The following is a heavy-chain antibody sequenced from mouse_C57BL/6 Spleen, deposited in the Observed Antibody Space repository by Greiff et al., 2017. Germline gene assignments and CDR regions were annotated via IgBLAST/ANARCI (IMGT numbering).Heavy chain of an antibody. Sequence: DVHLVESGPGLVKPSPSLSLTCSVSGYSITSGYYWNLIRKFPGNKLEWMGYIRYDGGNNYNPTLKNRSSSTRDTSKTQCFMKLNSVTTEDTATYDCARGYYDYDHAMDDGGQGTSVTVSS. CDR1: GYSITSGYY. CDR3: ARGYYDYDHAMDD. V-gene: IGHV3-6*01. J-gene: IGHJ4*01. CDR2: IRYDGGN. D-gene: IGHD2-4*01.